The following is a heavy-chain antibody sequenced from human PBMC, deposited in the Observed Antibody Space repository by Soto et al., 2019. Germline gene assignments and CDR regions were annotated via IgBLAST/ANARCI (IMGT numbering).Heavy chain of an antibody. J-gene: IGHJ4*02. Sequence: PRGSLRLSCATSGFTFSRCDMKWVRQAPGKGLEWVSFISSSASYMYYADSVKGRFTISRDNSKKSLYLQMNSLRADDTAVYYCARECVDTVTSITIPFDYWGQGALVTVSS. CDR3: ARECVDTVTSITIPFDY. CDR2: ISSSASYM. D-gene: IGHD4-17*01. V-gene: IGHV3-21*01. CDR1: GFTFSRCD.